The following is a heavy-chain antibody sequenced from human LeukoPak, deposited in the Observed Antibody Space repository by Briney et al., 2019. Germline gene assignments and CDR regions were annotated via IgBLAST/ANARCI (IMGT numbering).Heavy chain of an antibody. J-gene: IGHJ4*02. CDR1: GFTFDDYA. Sequence: GRSLRLSCAASGFTFDDYAMHWVRHAPGKGLVWVSGISWNSGSIGYADSVKGRFTISRDNAKNSLYLQMNSLRAEDMALYYCAKDFGAAGKNFDYWGQGTLVTVSS. CDR2: ISWNSGSI. V-gene: IGHV3-9*03. D-gene: IGHD6-13*01. CDR3: AKDFGAAGKNFDY.